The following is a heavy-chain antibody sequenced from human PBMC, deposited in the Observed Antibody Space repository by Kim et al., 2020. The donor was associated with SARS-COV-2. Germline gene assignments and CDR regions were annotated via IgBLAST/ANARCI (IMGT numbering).Heavy chain of an antibody. CDR3: ARGHHDYGRKYDAFDI. CDR2: ISSNGGST. J-gene: IGHJ3*02. V-gene: IGHV3-64*02. Sequence: GGSLRLSCAASGFTFSSYAMHWVRQAPGKGLEYVSAISSNGGSTYYADSVKGRFTISRDNSKNTLYLQMGSLRAEDMAVYYCARGHHDYGRKYDAFDIWGQGTMVTVSS. CDR1: GFTFSSYA. D-gene: IGHD4-17*01.